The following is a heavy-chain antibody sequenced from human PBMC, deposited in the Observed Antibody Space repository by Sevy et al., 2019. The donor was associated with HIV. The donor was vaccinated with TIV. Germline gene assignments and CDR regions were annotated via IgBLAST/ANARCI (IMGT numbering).Heavy chain of an antibody. D-gene: IGHD2-15*01. CDR3: ASGAIVVVVAAKIWFDR. Sequence: ASVKVSCKASGYTFTSYAMHWVRQAPGQRLEWMGWINAGNGNTKYSQKFQGRVTITRDTSASTAYMELSSLISEDTAVYYCASGAIVVVVAAKIWFDRWNQGTLVTVSA. CDR1: GYTFTSYA. CDR2: INAGNGNT. V-gene: IGHV1-3*01. J-gene: IGHJ5*02.